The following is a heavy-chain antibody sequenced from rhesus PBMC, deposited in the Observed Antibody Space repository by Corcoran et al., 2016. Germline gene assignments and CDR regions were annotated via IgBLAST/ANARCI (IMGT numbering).Heavy chain of an antibody. CDR3: ARGLNFDY. J-gene: IGHJ4*01. CDR2: IYGSGSST. Sequence: QLQLQESGPGLVKPSETLSVTCAVSGGSISSSNWSWIRQAPGKGLEWIGYIYGSGSSTNYNPSLKSRVTLSVDTSKNQLSLKLSSVTAADTAVYYCARGLNFDYWGQGVLVTVSS. CDR1: GGSISSSN. V-gene: IGHV4-169*01.